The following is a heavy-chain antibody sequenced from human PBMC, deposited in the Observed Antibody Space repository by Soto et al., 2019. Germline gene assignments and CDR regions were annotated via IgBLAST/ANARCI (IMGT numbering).Heavy chain of an antibody. CDR2: IYYSGST. CDR1: GVYSSSGVYY. Sequence: SETLSITCTVSGVYSSSGVYYWSWIRQHPGKGLEWIGYIYYSGSTYYNPSLKSRVSISVDTSKNQFSLKLSSVTAADTAVYYCARVAENSTWKGPHFDYWGQGTLVTVSS. V-gene: IGHV4-31*03. CDR3: ARVAENSTWKGPHFDY. J-gene: IGHJ4*02. D-gene: IGHD2-2*01.